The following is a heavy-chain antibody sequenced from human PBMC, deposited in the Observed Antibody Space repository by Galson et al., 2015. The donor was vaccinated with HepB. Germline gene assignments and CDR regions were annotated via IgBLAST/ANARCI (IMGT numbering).Heavy chain of an antibody. V-gene: IGHV3-74*01. D-gene: IGHD4/OR15-4a*01. CDR1: GFTFSSYG. CDR2: INSDGSST. CDR3: ARGGGFDYSALVY. J-gene: IGHJ4*02. Sequence: SLRLSCAASGFTFSSYGMHWVRQAPGKGLVWVSRINSDGSSTSYADSVKGRFTISRDNAKNMLYLQMNSLRAEDTAVYYCARGGGFDYSALVYWGQGTLVTVSS.